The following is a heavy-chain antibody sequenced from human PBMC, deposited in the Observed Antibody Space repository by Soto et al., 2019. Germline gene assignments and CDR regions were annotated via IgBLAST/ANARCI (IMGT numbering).Heavy chain of an antibody. CDR1: GFTFSSYS. D-gene: IGHD1-26*01. CDR3: ARDSRANNAYPYYYMDA. CDR2: ISSSSSYI. J-gene: IGHJ6*03. V-gene: IGHV3-21*01. Sequence: GGSLRLSCAASGFTFSSYSMNWVRQAPGKGLEWVSSISSSSSYIYYADSVKGRFTISRDSAKNSLYLQMNSLRAEDTAVYYCARDSRANNAYPYYYMDAWGKGTTITVSS.